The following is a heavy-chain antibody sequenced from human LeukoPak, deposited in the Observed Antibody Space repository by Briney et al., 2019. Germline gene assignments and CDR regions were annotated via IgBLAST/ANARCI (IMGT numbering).Heavy chain of an antibody. CDR2: IIPIFGTA. V-gene: IGHV1-69*05. J-gene: IGHJ4*02. Sequence: SVKVSCKASGGTFISYAISWVRQAPGQGLEWMGRIIPIFGTANYAQKFQGRVTITTDESTSTAYMELSSLRSEDTAVYYCASRPYYYGSGQYYFDYWGQGTLVTVFS. CDR3: ASRPYYYGSGQYYFDY. D-gene: IGHD3-10*01. CDR1: GGTFISYA.